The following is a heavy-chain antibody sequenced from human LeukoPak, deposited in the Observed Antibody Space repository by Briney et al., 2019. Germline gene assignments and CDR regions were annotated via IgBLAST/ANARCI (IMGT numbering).Heavy chain of an antibody. CDR3: ATSYYYDSSGYYGYYYYYGMDV. J-gene: IGHJ6*02. CDR2: IYPGDSDN. V-gene: IGHV5-51*01. D-gene: IGHD3-22*01. Sequence: PGESLKISCKGSGYSFTSHWISWVRQMPGKGLEWMGFIYPGDSDNRYSPSFQGQVTISADKSISTAYLQWSSLKASDTAMYYCATSYYYDSSGYYGYYYYYGMDVWGQGTTVTVSS. CDR1: GYSFTSHW.